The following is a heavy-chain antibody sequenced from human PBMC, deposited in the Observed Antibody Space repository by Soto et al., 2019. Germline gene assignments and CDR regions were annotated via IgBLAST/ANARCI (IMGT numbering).Heavy chain of an antibody. CDR2: INHSGST. Sequence: ASETLSLTCAFYGGSFSGYYWSWIRQPPGKGLEWIGEINHSGSTNYNPSLKSRVTISVDTSKNQFSLKLSSVTAADTAVYYCARGSTVTTDYWGQGTLVTVSS. CDR3: ARGSTVTTDY. V-gene: IGHV4-34*01. CDR1: GGSFSGYY. D-gene: IGHD4-17*01. J-gene: IGHJ4*02.